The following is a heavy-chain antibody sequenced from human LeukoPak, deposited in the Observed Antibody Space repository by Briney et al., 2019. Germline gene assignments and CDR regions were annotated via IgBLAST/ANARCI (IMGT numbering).Heavy chain of an antibody. CDR3: ARDGGYSYGSVASDY. V-gene: IGHV1-2*02. Sequence: ASVKVSCKASGYTFTSYDINWVRQATGQGLEWMGWINPNSGGTNYAQKFQGRVTMTRDTSISTAYMELSRLRSDDTAVYYCARDGGYSYGSVASDYWGQGTLVTVSS. CDR2: INPNSGGT. D-gene: IGHD5-18*01. J-gene: IGHJ4*02. CDR1: GYTFTSYD.